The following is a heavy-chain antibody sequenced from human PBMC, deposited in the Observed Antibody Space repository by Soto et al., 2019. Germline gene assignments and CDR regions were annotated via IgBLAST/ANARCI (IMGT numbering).Heavy chain of an antibody. J-gene: IGHJ6*02. D-gene: IGHD3-22*01. Sequence: QVQLVQSGAEVKKPGSSVKVSCKASGGTFSSYAISWVRQAPGQGLEWMGGIIPIFGTANYAQKFQGRVTITADESTSTAYMELSRLRSEDTAVYSCARAGNYYDSKNYGMDVWGQGTTVTVSS. CDR3: ARAGNYYDSKNYGMDV. CDR2: IIPIFGTA. CDR1: GGTFSSYA. V-gene: IGHV1-69*01.